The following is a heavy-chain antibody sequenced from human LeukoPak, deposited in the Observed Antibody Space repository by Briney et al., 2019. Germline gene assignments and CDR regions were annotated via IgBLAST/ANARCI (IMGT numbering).Heavy chain of an antibody. Sequence: GGSLRLSCTTSGFNVGDYGLSWVRQAPGKGLEWIGFIRRRANDGTTEYATSVKGRFTISRDNSKNIAYLHMNGLQSEDTALYYCTRADGDYDHRFFDYWGQGTQVIVSS. D-gene: IGHD4-17*01. V-gene: IGHV3-49*04. CDR2: IRRRANDGTT. CDR1: GFNVGDYG. CDR3: TRADGDYDHRFFDY. J-gene: IGHJ4*02.